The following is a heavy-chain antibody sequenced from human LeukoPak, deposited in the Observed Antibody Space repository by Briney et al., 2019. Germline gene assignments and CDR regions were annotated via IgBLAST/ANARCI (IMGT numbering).Heavy chain of an antibody. D-gene: IGHD3-16*01. V-gene: IGHV4-59*08. Sequence: SETLSLTCAVSGASISGSYWSWIRQPTGKGLEWIGYMYYSGITNSSPPLKSRVTISLDTSKNQFSLRLRSVTAADTAVYYCARHPDSVAGFDSWGQGALVSVSS. CDR1: GASISGSY. CDR2: MYYSGIT. J-gene: IGHJ4*02. CDR3: ARHPDSVAGFDS.